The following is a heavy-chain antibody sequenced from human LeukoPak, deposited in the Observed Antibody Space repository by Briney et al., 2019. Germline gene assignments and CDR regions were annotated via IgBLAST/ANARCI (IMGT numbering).Heavy chain of an antibody. D-gene: IGHD2-15*01. V-gene: IGHV1-18*01. J-gene: IGHJ4*02. CDR2: ISAYNGNT. CDR3: ASLYCSGGSCYPGPLDY. Sequence: GASVKVSCKASGYTFTSYGISWVRQAPGQGLEWMGWISAYNGNTNYAQKLQGRVTMTTDTSTSTAYMELRSLRSDDTAVHYCASLYCSGGSCYPGPLDYWGQGTLVTVSS. CDR1: GYTFTSYG.